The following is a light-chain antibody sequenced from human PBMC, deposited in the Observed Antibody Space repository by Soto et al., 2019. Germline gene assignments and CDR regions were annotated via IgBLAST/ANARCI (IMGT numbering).Light chain of an antibody. CDR1: QTISDNH. J-gene: IGKJ3*01. Sequence: DIVLTQSPGTLSLSPGERATLSCRASQTISDNHLAWYQQKPGQSPRLLISGASVRAPGVPDRFSGSGSETAFTLTISTLEPEDFGFYYCQQYGSSPEISFGPGTKVDIK. CDR3: QQYGSSPEIS. V-gene: IGKV3-20*01. CDR2: GAS.